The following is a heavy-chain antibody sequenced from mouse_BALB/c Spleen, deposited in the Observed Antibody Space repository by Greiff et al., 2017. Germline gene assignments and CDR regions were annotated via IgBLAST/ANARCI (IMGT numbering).Heavy chain of an antibody. D-gene: IGHD3-1*01. Sequence: EVKLQESGPSLVKPSQTLSLTCSVTGDSITSGYWNWIRKFPGNKLEYMGYISYSGSTYYNPSLKSRISITRDTSKNQYYLQLNSVTTEDTATYYCARFSSGYTAWFAYWGQGTLVTVSA. CDR2: ISYSGST. J-gene: IGHJ3*01. V-gene: IGHV3-8*02. CDR3: ARFSSGYTAWFAY. CDR1: GDSITSGY.